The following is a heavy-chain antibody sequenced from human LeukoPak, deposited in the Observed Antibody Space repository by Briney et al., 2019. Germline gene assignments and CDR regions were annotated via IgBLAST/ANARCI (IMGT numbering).Heavy chain of an antibody. D-gene: IGHD3-22*01. J-gene: IGHJ3*02. V-gene: IGHV1-69*04. CDR2: IIPILNVA. Sequence: SVKVSCKASGGTFSSYAITWVRQAPGQGLEWMGRIIPILNVANFAQKFQGRVTITADKSTNTAHMELSSLRSEYTAVYYCTREGVYSPDGSGYHRDAFDIWGQGTVVTVSS. CDR1: GGTFSSYA. CDR3: TREGVYSPDGSGYHRDAFDI.